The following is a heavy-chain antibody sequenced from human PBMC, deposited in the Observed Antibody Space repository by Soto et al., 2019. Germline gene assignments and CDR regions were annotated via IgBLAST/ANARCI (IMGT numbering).Heavy chain of an antibody. CDR3: ARHVRYQLLVKEVAWFDP. CDR1: GGSISSYY. V-gene: IGHV4-59*08. CDR2: IYYSGST. Sequence: SETLSLTCTVSGGSISSYYWSWIRQPPGKGLEWIGYIYYSGSTNYNPSLKSRVTISVDTSKNQFSLKLSSVTAADTAVYYCARHVRYQLLVKEVAWFDPWGQGTLVTVSS. J-gene: IGHJ5*02. D-gene: IGHD2-2*01.